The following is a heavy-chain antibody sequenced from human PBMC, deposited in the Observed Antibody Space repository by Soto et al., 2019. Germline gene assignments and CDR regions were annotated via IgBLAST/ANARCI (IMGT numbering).Heavy chain of an antibody. CDR2: ISGSGGST. Sequence: GGSLRLSCAASGFTFSSYAMSWVRQAPGKGLEWVSAISGSGGSTYYADSVKGRFTISRDNSKNTLYLQMNSLRAEDTAVYYCARSPDAYNWFDRWGQGTLVTVSS. V-gene: IGHV3-23*01. CDR3: ARSPDAYNWFDR. CDR1: GFTFSSYA. J-gene: IGHJ5*02. D-gene: IGHD2-2*01.